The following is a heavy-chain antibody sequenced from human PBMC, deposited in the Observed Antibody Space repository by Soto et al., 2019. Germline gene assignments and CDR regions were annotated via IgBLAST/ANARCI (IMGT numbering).Heavy chain of an antibody. Sequence: PXDSLTISRQGSGYSFSSYWIGWVGQMPGKDLGRVGLIYPGDSDTRYSPSFQGQVTISADKSLRTAYLQWTRLKASDTDLYYCARTRSFTLGFYYDGMDVWGQGTTVTVSS. J-gene: IGHJ6*02. CDR2: IYPGDSDT. D-gene: IGHD6-6*01. CDR1: GYSFSSYW. V-gene: IGHV5-51*01. CDR3: ARTRSFTLGFYYDGMDV.